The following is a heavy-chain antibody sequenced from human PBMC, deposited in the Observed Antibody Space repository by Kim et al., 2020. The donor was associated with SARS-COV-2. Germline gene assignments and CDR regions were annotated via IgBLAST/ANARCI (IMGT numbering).Heavy chain of an antibody. CDR3: AKEYQELTIFVVVRSRGLDY. D-gene: IGHD3-3*01. CDR1: GFTFSSYA. V-gene: IGHV3-23*01. Sequence: GGSLRLSCAASGFTFSSYAMSWVRQAPGKGLEWVSAISGSGGSTYYADSVKGRFTISRDNSKNTLYLQMNSLRAEDTAVYYCAKEYQELTIFVVVRSRGLDYWGQGTLVTVSS. J-gene: IGHJ4*02. CDR2: ISGSGGST.